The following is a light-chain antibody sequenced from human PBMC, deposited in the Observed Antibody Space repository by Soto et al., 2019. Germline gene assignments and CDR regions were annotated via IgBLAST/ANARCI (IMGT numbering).Light chain of an antibody. Sequence: EILMTQSPAFLSASPGDRVTLCCRMSQSVRSNLAWYQQKPGKAPGLLIYAASSRPTGIPSRFSASGSGTEFTLTISGVQPDDFALYYCQHCKSWPGAFGQGTKVDI. CDR2: AAS. J-gene: IGKJ1*01. CDR3: QHCKSWPGA. V-gene: IGKV3-15*01. CDR1: QSVRSN.